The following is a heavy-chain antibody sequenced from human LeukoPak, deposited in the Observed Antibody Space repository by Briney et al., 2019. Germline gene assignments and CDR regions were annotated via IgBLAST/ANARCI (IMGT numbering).Heavy chain of an antibody. J-gene: IGHJ4*02. CDR3: ARAAEGGYCFDY. V-gene: IGHV1-46*01. D-gene: IGHD6-19*01. Sequence: ASVKVSCKASGYTFTSYYMHWVRQASGQGLEWMGIINPSGGSTSYAQKFQGRVTMTRDTSTSTVYMELSSLRSEDTAVYYCARAAEGGYCFDYWGQGTLVTVSS. CDR1: GYTFTSYY. CDR2: INPSGGST.